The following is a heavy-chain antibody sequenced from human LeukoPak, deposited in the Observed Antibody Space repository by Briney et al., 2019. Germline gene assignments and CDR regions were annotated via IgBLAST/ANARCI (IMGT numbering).Heavy chain of an antibody. J-gene: IGHJ4*02. D-gene: IGHD2-8*01. Sequence: GAPVKVSCKASGYTFTSYGISWVRQAPGQGLEWMGWISAYNGNTNYAQKLQGRVTMTTDTSTSTAYMELRSLRSDDAAVYYCAKDLNGVCFYWGQGTLVTVSS. V-gene: IGHV1-18*01. CDR2: ISAYNGNT. CDR1: GYTFTSYG. CDR3: AKDLNGVCFY.